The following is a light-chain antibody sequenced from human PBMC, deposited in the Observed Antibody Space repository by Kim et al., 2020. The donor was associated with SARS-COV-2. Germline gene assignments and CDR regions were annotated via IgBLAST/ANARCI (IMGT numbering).Light chain of an antibody. CDR2: WAS. Sequence: DIVMTQSPDSLAVSLGERATINCKSNQSVFHSANDKNNLAWYQQKPGQSPKLLIYWASTRESGVPDRFSGSGSGTDFTLTISSLQAEDVAVYYCQQYYTIPWTFGQGTKVDIK. V-gene: IGKV4-1*01. J-gene: IGKJ1*01. CDR1: QSVFHSANDKNN. CDR3: QQYYTIPWT.